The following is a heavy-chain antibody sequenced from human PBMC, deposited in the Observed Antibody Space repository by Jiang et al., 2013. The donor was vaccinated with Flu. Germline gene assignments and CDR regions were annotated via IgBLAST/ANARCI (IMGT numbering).Heavy chain of an antibody. CDR2: IDPSDSYT. Sequence: EVQLVESGAEVKKARESLRISCKGSGYSFTSYWISWVRQMPGKGLEWMGRIDPSDSYTNYSPSFQGHVTISADKSISTAYLQWSSLKASDTAMYYCARHRDYYYDSSGYYFDYWAEGTLVTVSS. J-gene: IGHJ4*02. CDR1: GYSFTSYW. CDR3: ARHRDYYYDSSGYYFDY. V-gene: IGHV5-10-1*03. D-gene: IGHD3-22*01.